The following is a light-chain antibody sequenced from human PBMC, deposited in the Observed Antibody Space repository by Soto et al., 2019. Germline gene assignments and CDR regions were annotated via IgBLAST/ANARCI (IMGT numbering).Light chain of an antibody. CDR1: QSISTY. V-gene: IGKV1-39*01. J-gene: IGKJ1*01. CDR3: QQAYSSPWT. Sequence: DIQMTQSPSSLSASVEDRVTITCRASQSISTYLHWYQQKPGTAPKLLIYATSNLQSGVPSRFSGSGSGTDFTLTINSLRPEGSAPYYCQQAYSSPWTFGQGTKVEIK. CDR2: ATS.